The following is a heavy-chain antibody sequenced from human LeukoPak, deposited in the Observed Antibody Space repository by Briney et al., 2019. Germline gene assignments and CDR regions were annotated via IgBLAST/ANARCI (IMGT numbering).Heavy chain of an antibody. J-gene: IGHJ4*02. D-gene: IGHD1-26*01. CDR1: GYIFNTYG. CDR3: VRVPEWEPHFFDY. CDR2: IRGNNDNT. Sequence: ASVKVSCKTSGYIFNTYGISWVRQAPGQGLEWMAWIRGNNDNTKYAQKFQGRVTLTTDTSTSTAYMELRGLTSDDMAVYYCVRVPEWEPHFFDYWGQGTLVTVSS. V-gene: IGHV1-18*03.